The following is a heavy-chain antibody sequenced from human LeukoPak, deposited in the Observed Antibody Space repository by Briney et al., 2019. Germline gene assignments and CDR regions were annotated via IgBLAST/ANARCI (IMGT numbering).Heavy chain of an antibody. Sequence: ASVKVSCTASGYTFTSYGISWVRQAPGQGLEWMGWISAYNGNTNYAQRLQGRVTMTTDTSTSTAYMELRSLRSDDTAVYYCARGFHTYYYDSSGPNAGYWGQGTLVTVSS. V-gene: IGHV1-18*01. D-gene: IGHD3-22*01. CDR3: ARGFHTYYYDSSGPNAGY. J-gene: IGHJ4*02. CDR2: ISAYNGNT. CDR1: GYTFTSYG.